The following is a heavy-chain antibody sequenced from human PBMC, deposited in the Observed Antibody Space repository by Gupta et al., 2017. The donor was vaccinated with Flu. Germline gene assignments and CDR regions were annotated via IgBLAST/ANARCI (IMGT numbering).Heavy chain of an antibody. CDR1: GGSISSSSYY. CDR3: ARRNTIFGVVIIPPQAPPMPGYFDY. CDR2: IYYSGST. Sequence: GPGLVKPSETLSLTCTVSGGSISSSSYYWGWIRQPPGKGLEWIGSIYYSGSTYYNPSLKSRVTISVDTSKNQFSLKLSSVTAADTAVYYCARRNTIFGVVIIPPQAPPMPGYFDYWGQGTLVTVSS. J-gene: IGHJ4*02. V-gene: IGHV4-39*01. D-gene: IGHD3-3*01.